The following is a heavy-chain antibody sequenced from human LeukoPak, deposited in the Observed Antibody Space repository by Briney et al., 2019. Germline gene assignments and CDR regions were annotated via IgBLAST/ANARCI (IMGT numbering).Heavy chain of an antibody. J-gene: IGHJ2*01. Sequence: QPGGSLRLSCAASGFSFSSYEMNWVRQAPGQGLEWISYISSSGATFYYADSVKGRFTISRDNAKNSLYLQMNSLRAEDTAVYYCVRSYSSSLSWFLDLWGRGTQVTVSS. D-gene: IGHD6-13*01. CDR2: ISSSGATF. CDR1: GFSFSSYE. V-gene: IGHV3-48*03. CDR3: VRSYSSSLSWFLDL.